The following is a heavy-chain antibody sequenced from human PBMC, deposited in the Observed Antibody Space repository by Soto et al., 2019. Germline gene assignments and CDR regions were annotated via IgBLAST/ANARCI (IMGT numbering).Heavy chain of an antibody. CDR3: VRDNDWAFDH. Sequence: EVQLVESGGGLVQPGGSLRLSCEVSGFTLSTYNMNWVRQAAGKGLECVSYISVTNAIFYADSVKGRFTVSRDNARNSLSLQMTSLRDEDTAVYYCVRDNDWAFDHWGQGTLVAVSS. CDR1: GFTLSTYN. D-gene: IGHD3-9*01. J-gene: IGHJ4*02. CDR2: ISVTNAI. V-gene: IGHV3-48*02.